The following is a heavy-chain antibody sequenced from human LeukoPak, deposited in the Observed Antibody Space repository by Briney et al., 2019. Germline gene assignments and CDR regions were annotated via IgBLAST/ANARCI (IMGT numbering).Heavy chain of an antibody. Sequence: GGSLRLSCAASGFIFSSYAMSWVRQAPGKGLGWVSGISSGGIIYYADSVRGRFTISRDNSKNTVYLQMNSLRAVDTAIYYCAKAGDIVTTIPFDYWGQGTLVTVSS. V-gene: IGHV3-23*01. J-gene: IGHJ4*02. D-gene: IGHD5-12*01. CDR3: AKAGDIVTTIPFDY. CDR1: GFIFSSYA. CDR2: ISSGGII.